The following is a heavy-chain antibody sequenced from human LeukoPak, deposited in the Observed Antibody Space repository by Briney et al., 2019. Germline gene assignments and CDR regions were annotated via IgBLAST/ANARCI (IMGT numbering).Heavy chain of an antibody. CDR1: GGSISSYY. D-gene: IGHD2-2*01. Sequence: SETLSLTCSVSGGSISSYYWSWIRQPPGKGLEWIGYIYYTGSTNYNPSLKSRVTISVDTSKKHFSLKQNSVTAADTAVYYCARELCSTTTCYFDNWGQGTLVTVSS. V-gene: IGHV4-59*01. CDR3: ARELCSTTTCYFDN. J-gene: IGHJ4*02. CDR2: IYYTGST.